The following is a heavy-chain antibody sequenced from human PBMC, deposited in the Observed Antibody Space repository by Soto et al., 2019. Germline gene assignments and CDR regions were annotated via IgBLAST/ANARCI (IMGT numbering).Heavy chain of an antibody. Sequence: QVQLVQSGAEVKKTESSVKVSCKAPGGTFSTYAISWVRQAPGQGLEWMGGSIPMFGTANYAQRFQDRVTITADESTNTVYMELRSLRSEDTAVDFCASGIQLWLRRINNGYSGWGQGTLVTVSS. J-gene: IGHJ4*02. CDR1: GGTFSTYA. D-gene: IGHD5-18*01. CDR2: SIPMFGTA. V-gene: IGHV1-69*12. CDR3: ASGIQLWLRRINNGYSG.